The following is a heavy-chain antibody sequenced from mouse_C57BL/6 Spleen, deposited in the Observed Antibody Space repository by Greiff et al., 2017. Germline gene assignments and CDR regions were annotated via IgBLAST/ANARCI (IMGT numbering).Heavy chain of an antibody. CDR2: INPNNGGT. Sequence: EVPLQPSGPELVKPGASVKISCKASGYTFTDYYMNWVKQSHGKSLEWIGDINPNNGGTSYNQKFKGKATLTVDKSSSTAYMELRSLTSEDSAVYYCARPYDGYFSWFAYWGQGTLVTVSA. V-gene: IGHV1-26*01. CDR3: ARPYDGYFSWFAY. D-gene: IGHD2-3*01. J-gene: IGHJ3*01. CDR1: GYTFTDYY.